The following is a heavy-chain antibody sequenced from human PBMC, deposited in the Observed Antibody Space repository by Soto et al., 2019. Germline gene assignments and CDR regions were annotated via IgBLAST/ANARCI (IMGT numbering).Heavy chain of an antibody. Sequence: SETLSLTCSVSRAFINSGVFYYSWIRQPPGKGLEWLGYIFHSGSTLYTPSLRGRLTLSADTSRNQLSLHLTSVTAADTAVYYCVRGGIAGHWFDPWGQGTLVTVSS. J-gene: IGHJ5*02. CDR2: IFHSGST. CDR1: RAFINSGVFY. CDR3: VRGGIAGHWFDP. D-gene: IGHD2-21*01. V-gene: IGHV4-31*03.